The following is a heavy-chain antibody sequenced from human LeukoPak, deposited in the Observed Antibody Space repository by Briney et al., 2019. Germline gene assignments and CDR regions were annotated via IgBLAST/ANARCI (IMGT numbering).Heavy chain of an antibody. J-gene: IGHJ5*02. CDR1: GFTFDDYA. V-gene: IGHV3-9*01. D-gene: IGHD6-13*01. Sequence: PGRSLRLSCAASGFTFDDYAKHWVRPAPRKGLEWVLGISWNSGSIGYADSVKGRFTISRDNAKNSLYLQMNSLRTEDTALYYCAKSSGRAAARYNWFDPWGQGTLVTVSS. CDR2: ISWNSGSI. CDR3: AKSSGRAAARYNWFDP.